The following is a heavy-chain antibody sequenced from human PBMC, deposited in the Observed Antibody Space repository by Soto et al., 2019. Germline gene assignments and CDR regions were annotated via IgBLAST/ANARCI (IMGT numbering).Heavy chain of an antibody. J-gene: IGHJ6*02. CDR1: GGSISSYY. CDR3: ARGNGVQARKYYDFWSGYSNGMDV. CDR2: IYYSGST. D-gene: IGHD3-3*01. V-gene: IGHV4-59*01. Sequence: KPSETLSLTCTVSGGSISSYYWSWIRQPPGKGLEWIGYIYYSGSTNYNPSLKSRVTISVDTSKNQFSLKLSSVTAADTAVYYCARGNGVQARKYYDFWSGYSNGMDVWGQGTTVTVSS.